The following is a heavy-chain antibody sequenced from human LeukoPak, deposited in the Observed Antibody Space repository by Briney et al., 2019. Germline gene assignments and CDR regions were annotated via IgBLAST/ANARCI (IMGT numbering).Heavy chain of an antibody. CDR1: GLTFSSYG. V-gene: IGHV3-30*02. Sequence: HPGGSRRLSCEALGLTFSSYGMHWFGQAPGKGLGWVAFIRYDGSNKYYADSVKGRFTISRDNSKNTLYLQMNSLRAEDTAVYYCAKDHSVAGTLDYWGQGTLVTVSS. CDR2: IRYDGSNK. J-gene: IGHJ4*02. D-gene: IGHD6-19*01. CDR3: AKDHSVAGTLDY.